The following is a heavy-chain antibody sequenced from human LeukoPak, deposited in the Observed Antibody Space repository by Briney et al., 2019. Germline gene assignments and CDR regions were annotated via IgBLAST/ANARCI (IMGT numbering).Heavy chain of an antibody. CDR1: GCTFTGYY. CDR3: ARALIAVADPPFDY. V-gene: IGHV1-2*02. Sequence: ASVKVSCKASGCTFTGYYMHWVRQAPGQGLEWMGWINPNSGGTNYAQKFQGRVTMTRDTSISTAYMELSRLRSDDTAVYYCARALIAVADPPFDYWGQGTLVTVSS. J-gene: IGHJ4*02. CDR2: INPNSGGT. D-gene: IGHD6-19*01.